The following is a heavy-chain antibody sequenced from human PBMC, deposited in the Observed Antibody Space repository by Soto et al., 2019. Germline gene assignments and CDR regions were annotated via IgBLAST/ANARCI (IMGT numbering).Heavy chain of an antibody. CDR2: IYWNDDK. V-gene: IGHV2-5*01. CDR3: ARGFSDGKGSPPDF. CDR1: GFSLSTSGVG. J-gene: IGHJ4*02. Sequence: SGPTLVNPTQTLTLTCTFSGFSLSTSGVGVGWIRQPPGKALEWLALIYWNDDKRYSPSLKSRLTITKDTSKNQVVLTMTNMDPVDTATYYCARGFSDGKGSPPDFWGQGSLVTVSS. D-gene: IGHD2-15*01.